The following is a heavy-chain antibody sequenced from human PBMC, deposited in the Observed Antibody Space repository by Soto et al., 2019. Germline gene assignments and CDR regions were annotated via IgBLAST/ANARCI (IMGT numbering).Heavy chain of an antibody. J-gene: IGHJ6*02. CDR3: AKDLRLWSKDYYYSGMDV. V-gene: IGHV3-30*18. CDR1: GFTFSSYG. Sequence: QVQLVESGGGVVQPGRSLRLSCAASGFTFSSYGMHWVRQAPGKGLEWVAVISYDGSKEFYADSVKGRLTISRDNSKNTLYLQMNRLRAEDTAVYYCAKDLRLWSKDYYYSGMDVWGQGTTVTVSS. D-gene: IGHD5-18*01. CDR2: ISYDGSKE.